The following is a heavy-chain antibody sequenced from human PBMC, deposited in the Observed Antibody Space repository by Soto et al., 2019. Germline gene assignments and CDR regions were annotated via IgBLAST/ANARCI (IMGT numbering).Heavy chain of an antibody. D-gene: IGHD4-17*01. CDR1: GGSISSGGYY. J-gene: IGHJ2*01. Sequence: QVQLQESGPGLVKPSQTLSLTCTVSGGSISSGGYYWSWIRQHPGKGLEWIGYIYYSGSTYSNPSHKSLVTISEDTSKNQLSLKLSPVTAADTAVYYCARDVATVTDNWYFDLWGRGTLVTVSS. V-gene: IGHV4-31*01. CDR2: IYYSGST. CDR3: ARDVATVTDNWYFDL.